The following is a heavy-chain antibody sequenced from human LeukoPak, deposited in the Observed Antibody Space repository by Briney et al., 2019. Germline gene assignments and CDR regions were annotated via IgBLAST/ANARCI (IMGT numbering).Heavy chain of an antibody. Sequence: SETLSLTCAVYGGSFSGYYWSWIRQPPGKGLEWIGEINHSGSTNYNPSLKSRVTISVDTSKNQFSLKLSSVTAADTAVYYCARGRYYDSSGYHPFFDYWGQGTLVTVSS. CDR3: ARGRYYDSSGYHPFFDY. V-gene: IGHV4-34*01. CDR1: GGSFSGYY. D-gene: IGHD3-22*01. J-gene: IGHJ4*02. CDR2: INHSGST.